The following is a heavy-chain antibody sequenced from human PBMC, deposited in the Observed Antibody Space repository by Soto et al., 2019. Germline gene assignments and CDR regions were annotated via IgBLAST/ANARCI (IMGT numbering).Heavy chain of an antibody. J-gene: IGHJ4*02. D-gene: IGHD3-3*01. Sequence: EPLSLTCAVYGGSFSGYYWSWIRQPPGKGLEWIGEINHSGSTNYNPSLKSRVTISVDTSTSTAYMELRSLRSDDTAVYYCARDRVVEYDFWSGYFGYWGQGTLVTAPQ. CDR1: GGSFSGYY. CDR2: INHSGST. CDR3: ARDRVVEYDFWSGYFGY. V-gene: IGHV4-34*01.